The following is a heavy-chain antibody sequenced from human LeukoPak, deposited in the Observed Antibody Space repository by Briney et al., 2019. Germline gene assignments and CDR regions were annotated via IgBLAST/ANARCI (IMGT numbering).Heavy chain of an antibody. CDR3: ARRRYDFWSGYYGY. CDR1: GGSISSYY. Sequence: PSETLSLTCTVSGGSISSYYWSWIRQPPGKGLEWIGYIYYSGSTNYNPSLKSRVTISVDTSKNQFSLKLSSVTAADTAVYYCARRRYDFWSGYYGYWGQGTLVTVSS. V-gene: IGHV4-59*12. D-gene: IGHD3-3*01. CDR2: IYYSGST. J-gene: IGHJ4*02.